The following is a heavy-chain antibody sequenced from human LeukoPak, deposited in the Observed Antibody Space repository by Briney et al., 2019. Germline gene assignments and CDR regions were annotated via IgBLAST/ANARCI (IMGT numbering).Heavy chain of an antibody. Sequence: SVNVSCKASRGTFSSYVINWVRQAAGQGLEWMGGMIPIFGTANYAQKFQGRVTISADETTSTAYMELSSLRSDDTAAYYCARDNKTSYSYFMDVWGKGTTVTVSS. J-gene: IGHJ6*03. CDR2: MIPIFGTA. CDR1: RGTFSSYV. V-gene: IGHV1-69*13. CDR3: ARDNKTSYSYFMDV. D-gene: IGHD2/OR15-2a*01.